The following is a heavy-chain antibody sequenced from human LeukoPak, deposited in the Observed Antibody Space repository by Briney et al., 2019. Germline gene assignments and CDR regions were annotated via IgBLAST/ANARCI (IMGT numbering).Heavy chain of an antibody. CDR1: GGSFSVYY. D-gene: IGHD3-9*01. J-gene: IGHJ6*02. Sequence: SETLSLTCAVFGGSFSVYYWSWIRQSPEKGLESIGEMSHTGATNYNPSLKSRVTVSVDTSKKQFSLNLRSVTAADTAVYYCARGLHYNILTGGMDVWGQGTTVIVSS. CDR2: MSHTGAT. CDR3: ARGLHYNILTGGMDV. V-gene: IGHV4-34*01.